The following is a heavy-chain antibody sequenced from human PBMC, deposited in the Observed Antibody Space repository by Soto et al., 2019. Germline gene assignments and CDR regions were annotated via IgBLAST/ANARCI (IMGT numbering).Heavy chain of an antibody. Sequence: LVKVACKASGYTYTSYPMHWVRKAPGQRLEWMGWINAGNGNTKYSQKFQGRVTITRDTSASTAYMELSSLRSEDTAVYCCARVGVAAAGNDYWGQGTLVTVSS. CDR3: ARVGVAAAGNDY. D-gene: IGHD6-13*01. V-gene: IGHV1-3*01. CDR2: INAGNGNT. J-gene: IGHJ4*02. CDR1: GYTYTSYP.